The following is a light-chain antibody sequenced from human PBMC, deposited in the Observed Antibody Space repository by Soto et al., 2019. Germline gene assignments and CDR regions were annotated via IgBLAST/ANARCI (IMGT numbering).Light chain of an antibody. CDR2: GAS. CDR1: QSVGSNH. J-gene: IGKJ5*01. V-gene: IGKV3-20*01. Sequence: EIVMTQSPATLSVSPGERATLSCRASQSVGSNHLAWYQQKPGQAPRLLIYGASSRATGIPNRVSGSGSGTDFTLTISGLEPEDFAVYYCQQYGGSLPITFGQGTRLEIK. CDR3: QQYGGSLPIT.